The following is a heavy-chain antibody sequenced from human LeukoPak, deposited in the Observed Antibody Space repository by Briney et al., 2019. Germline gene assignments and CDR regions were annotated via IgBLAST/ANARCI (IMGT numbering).Heavy chain of an antibody. V-gene: IGHV4-59*02. CDR3: ARDPFRRSMDV. CDR1: GDSVSSYY. J-gene: IGHJ6*02. CDR2: ISYSGGT. D-gene: IGHD2/OR15-2a*01. Sequence: SETLSLTCTVSGDSVSSYYWSWIRQPPGKGLEWIGYISYSGGTNYNPSLKSRVTISLDASKNQFSLKLSSVTAADTAIYYCARDPFRRSMDVWGQGTTVTVSS.